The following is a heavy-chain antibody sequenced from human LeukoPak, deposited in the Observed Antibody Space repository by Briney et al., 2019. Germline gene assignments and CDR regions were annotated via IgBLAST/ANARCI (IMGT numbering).Heavy chain of an antibody. CDR3: TRDKGGSYSDY. V-gene: IGHV1-46*01. Sequence: ASVKVSCKASGYTFSGHYMHWLRQAPGQGLEWVGIINPNGGSTDYAQKFQGRVTMTRDTSTSTVYMELSSLRSEDTAVYYCTRDKGGSYSDYWGQGTLVTVSS. CDR1: GYTFSGHY. CDR2: INPNGGST. D-gene: IGHD1-26*01. J-gene: IGHJ4*02.